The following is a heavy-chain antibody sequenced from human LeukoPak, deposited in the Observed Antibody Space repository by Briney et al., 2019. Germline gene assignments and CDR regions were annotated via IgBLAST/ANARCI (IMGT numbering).Heavy chain of an antibody. J-gene: IGHJ3*02. D-gene: IGHD3-22*01. V-gene: IGHV4-30-2*01. CDR3: ARHVLGYYDSSGQDAFDI. CDR2: IYHSGST. CDR1: GGSISSGGYS. Sequence: SETLSLTCAVSGGSISSGGYSWSWIRQPPGKGLEWIGYIYHSGSTYYNPSLKSRVTISVDRSKNQFSLKLSSVTAADTAVYYCARHVLGYYDSSGQDAFDIWGQGTMVTVSS.